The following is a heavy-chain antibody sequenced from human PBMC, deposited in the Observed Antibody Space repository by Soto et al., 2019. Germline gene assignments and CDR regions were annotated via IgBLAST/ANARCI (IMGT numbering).Heavy chain of an antibody. J-gene: IGHJ4*02. CDR1: GFTFSSYG. V-gene: IGHV3-33*01. CDR3: ARGWRYCSSTSCKALDY. Sequence: PGGSLRLSCAASGFTFSSYGMHWVRQAPGKGLEWVAVIWYDGSNKYYADSVKGRFTISRDNSKNTLYLQMNSLRAEDTAVYYFARGWRYCSSTSCKALDYWGQGTLVTVSS. CDR2: IWYDGSNK. D-gene: IGHD2-2*01.